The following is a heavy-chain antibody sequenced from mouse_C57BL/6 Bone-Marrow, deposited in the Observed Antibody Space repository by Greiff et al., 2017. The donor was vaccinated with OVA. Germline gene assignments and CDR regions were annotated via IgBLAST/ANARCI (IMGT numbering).Heavy chain of an antibody. V-gene: IGHV1-81*01. CDR1: GYTFTSYG. Sequence: QVHVKQSGAELARPGASVKLSCKASGYTFTSYGISWVKQRTGQGLEWIGEIYPRSGNTYYNEKFKGKATLTADKSSSTAYMELRSLTSEDSAVYFCARWGDAWFAYWGQGTLVTVSA. CDR3: ARWGDAWFAY. D-gene: IGHD3-3*01. J-gene: IGHJ3*01. CDR2: IYPRSGNT.